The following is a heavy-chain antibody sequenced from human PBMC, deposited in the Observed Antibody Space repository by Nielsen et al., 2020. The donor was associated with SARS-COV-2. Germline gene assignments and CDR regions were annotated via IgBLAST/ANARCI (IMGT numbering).Heavy chain of an antibody. CDR3: ARCPHYGSGSYLDY. CDR1: GFTFSSYA. CDR2: IWYDGSNK. V-gene: IGHV3-33*08. Sequence: GESLKISCAASGFTFSSYAMHWVRQAPGKGLEWVAVIWYDGSNKYYADSVKGRFTISRDNSKNTLYLQMNSLRAEDTAVYYCARCPHYGSGSYLDYWGQGTLVTVSS. J-gene: IGHJ4*02. D-gene: IGHD3-10*01.